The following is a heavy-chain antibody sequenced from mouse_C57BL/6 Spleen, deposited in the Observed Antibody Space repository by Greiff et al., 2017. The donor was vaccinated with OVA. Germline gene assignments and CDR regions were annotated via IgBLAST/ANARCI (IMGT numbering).Heavy chain of an antibody. V-gene: IGHV5-9*01. Sequence: EVQGVESGGGLVKPGGSLKLSCAASGFTFSSYTMSWVRQTPEKRLEWVATISGGGGNTYYPDSVKGRFTISRDNAKNTLYLQMSSLRSEDTALYYCARGTTVPHFDYWGQGTTLTVSS. CDR3: ARGTTVPHFDY. D-gene: IGHD1-1*01. CDR1: GFTFSSYT. J-gene: IGHJ2*01. CDR2: ISGGGGNT.